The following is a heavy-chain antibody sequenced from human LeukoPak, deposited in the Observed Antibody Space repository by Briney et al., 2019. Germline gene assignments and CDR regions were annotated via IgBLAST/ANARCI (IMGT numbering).Heavy chain of an antibody. CDR3: ARGRYCSSTSCYWGAEYFQH. J-gene: IGHJ1*01. CDR1: GYTFTSYG. V-gene: IGHV1-18*01. CDR2: ISAYNGNT. Sequence: ASVKVSCKASGYTFTSYGISWVRQAPGQGLEWMGWISAYNGNTNYAQKLQGRVTMTTDTSTSTAYIELRSLRSDDTAVYYCARGRYCSSTSCYWGAEYFQHWGQGTLVTVSS. D-gene: IGHD2-2*01.